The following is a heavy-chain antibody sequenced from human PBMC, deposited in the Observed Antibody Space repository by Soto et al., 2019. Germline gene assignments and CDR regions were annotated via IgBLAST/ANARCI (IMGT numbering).Heavy chain of an antibody. CDR3: ARDEILYISRDIVVVPAAIMREYYYGMDV. Sequence: PSVKVSCKASGYTSTSYGISWVRQAPGQGLEWMVWISAYNGNTNYAQKLQGRITMTKDTSTSTAYMELRSLRSDDTAVYYCARDEILYISRDIVVVPAAIMREYYYGMDVWGQGTTVTVSS. J-gene: IGHJ6*02. CDR2: ISAYNGNT. V-gene: IGHV1-18*01. CDR1: GYTSTSYG. D-gene: IGHD2-2*02.